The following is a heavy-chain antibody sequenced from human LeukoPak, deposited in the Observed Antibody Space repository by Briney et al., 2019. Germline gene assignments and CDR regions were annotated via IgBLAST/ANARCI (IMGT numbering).Heavy chain of an antibody. CDR3: ARERNSGYDYAFDI. CDR1: GGSFSGHY. V-gene: IGHV4-34*01. CDR2: INHSGST. D-gene: IGHD5-12*01. Sequence: SETLSLPCVLCGGSFSGHYWSWIRQPPGKGLEWIGEINHSGSTNYNPSLKSRVTISVDTSKNQFSLKLSSVTAADTAVYYCARERNSGYDYAFDIWGQGTMVTVSS. J-gene: IGHJ3*02.